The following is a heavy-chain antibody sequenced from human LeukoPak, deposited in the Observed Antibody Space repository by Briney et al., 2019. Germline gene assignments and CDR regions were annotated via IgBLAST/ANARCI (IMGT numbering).Heavy chain of an antibody. V-gene: IGHV4-59*01. Sequence: TSETLSLTCTVSGGSISSYYWSWIRQPPGKGLEWIGYIYYSGSTNNNPSLKSRVIISVDTSKNQFSLKLSSVTAADTAVYYCARMVEMATFPDNWGQGTLVTVSS. J-gene: IGHJ4*02. CDR1: GGSISSYY. CDR3: ARMVEMATFPDN. CDR2: IYYSGST. D-gene: IGHD5-24*01.